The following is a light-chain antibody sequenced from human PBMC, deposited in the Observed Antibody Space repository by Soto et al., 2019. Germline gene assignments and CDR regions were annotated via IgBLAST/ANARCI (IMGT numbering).Light chain of an antibody. J-gene: IGKJ2*01. Sequence: EIVLTQSPGTLSLSPGERATLSCRASQSVSSSYLAWYQQKPGQAPRVLIYGASSRATGIPDRFSGRGSGTDFTLTISSLEPEDFTLYYCQQYGSSPYTFGQGTKLEIK. CDR1: QSVSSSY. V-gene: IGKV3-20*01. CDR2: GAS. CDR3: QQYGSSPYT.